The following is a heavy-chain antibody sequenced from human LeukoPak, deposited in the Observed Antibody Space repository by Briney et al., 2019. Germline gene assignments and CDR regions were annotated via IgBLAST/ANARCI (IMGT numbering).Heavy chain of an antibody. CDR1: GFTFSSYA. CDR3: AKQSSGWLSEYFDY. V-gene: IGHV3-23*01. Sequence: PGGSLRLSCAASGFTFSSYAMSWVRQAPGKGLERVSVLSGSGGSTDYADSVKGRFTISRDNSKNTLYLQMNSLRVEDTAVYYCAKQSSGWLSEYFDYWGQGTPVTASS. D-gene: IGHD6-19*01. CDR2: LSGSGGST. J-gene: IGHJ4*02.